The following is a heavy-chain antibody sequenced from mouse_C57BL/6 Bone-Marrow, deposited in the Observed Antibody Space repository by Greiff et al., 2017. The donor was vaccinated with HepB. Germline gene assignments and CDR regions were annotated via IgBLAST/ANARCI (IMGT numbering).Heavy chain of an antibody. D-gene: IGHD1-1*01. CDR3: TRSSTVVAHFDY. V-gene: IGHV1-15*01. CDR1: GYTFTDYE. CDR2: IDPETGGT. J-gene: IGHJ2*01. Sequence: VQLQQSGAELVRPGASVTLSCKASGYTFTDYEMHWVKQTPVHGLEWIGAIDPETGGTASNQKFKGKAILTADKSSSTAYMELRSLTSEDSAVYYCTRSSTVVAHFDYWGQGTTLTVSS.